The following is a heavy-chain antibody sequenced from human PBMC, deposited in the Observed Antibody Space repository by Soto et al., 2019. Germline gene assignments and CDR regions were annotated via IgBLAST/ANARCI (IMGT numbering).Heavy chain of an antibody. J-gene: IGHJ4*02. V-gene: IGHV3-23*01. CDR1: GFAFSSFG. CDR3: AKASGYNSGWCHY. D-gene: IGHD6-19*01. Sequence: EVELLESGGGLVQPGGSLRLSCTASGFAFSSFGVIWVRQGPGKGLEWVSTISGGADSTYYADSVKGRFTISKDSSKNIVYLQINNLRAEDTAVYYCAKASGYNSGWCHYWGQGTLVTVSS. CDR2: ISGGADST.